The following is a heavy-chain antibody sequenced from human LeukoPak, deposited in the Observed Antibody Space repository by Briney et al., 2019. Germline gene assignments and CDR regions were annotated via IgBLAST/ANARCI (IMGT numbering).Heavy chain of an antibody. V-gene: IGHV3-23*01. Sequence: GGSLRLSCAASGFTFSSYAMIWVRQAPGMGLEWVSAISGSGGNTYYADSVEGRFTISRDNSQNTLDLQMNSLRAEDTAVYYCAKTAGYSSSWVDYWGQGTLVTVSS. CDR1: GFTFSSYA. J-gene: IGHJ4*02. CDR2: ISGSGGNT. CDR3: AKTAGYSSSWVDY. D-gene: IGHD6-13*01.